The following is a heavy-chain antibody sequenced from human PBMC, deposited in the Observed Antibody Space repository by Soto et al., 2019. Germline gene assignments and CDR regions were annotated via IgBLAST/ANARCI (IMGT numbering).Heavy chain of an antibody. Sequence: SETLSLTCAVYGGSFSGYYWSWIRQPPGKGLEWIGEINHSGSTNYNPSLKSRVTISVDTSKNQFSLKLSSVTAADTAVYYGARGGLLGLGGPVRYNWSAPWGQGTLVTVSS. CDR1: GGSFSGYY. J-gene: IGHJ5*02. V-gene: IGHV4-34*01. CDR2: INHSGST. D-gene: IGHD3-10*01. CDR3: ARGGLLGLGGPVRYNWSAP.